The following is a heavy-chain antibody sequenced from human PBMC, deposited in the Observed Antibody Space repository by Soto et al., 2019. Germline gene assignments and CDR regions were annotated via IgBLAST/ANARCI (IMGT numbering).Heavy chain of an antibody. CDR3: ARDEGATRYYYDSSELDY. CDR1: GFTFSSYW. Sequence: GGSLRLSCAASGFTFSSYWMSWVRQAPGKGLGWVANIKQDGSEKYYVDSVKGRFTISRDNAKNSLYLQMNSLRAEDTAVYYCARDEGATRYYYDSSELDYWGQGTLVTVSS. D-gene: IGHD3-22*01. V-gene: IGHV3-7*03. CDR2: IKQDGSEK. J-gene: IGHJ4*02.